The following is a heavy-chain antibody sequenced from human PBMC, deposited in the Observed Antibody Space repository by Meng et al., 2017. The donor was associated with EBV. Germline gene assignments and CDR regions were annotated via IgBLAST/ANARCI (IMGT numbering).Heavy chain of an antibody. V-gene: IGHV2-5*02. J-gene: IGHJ4*02. CDR2: IYWDDDK. Sequence: TLKGSGPTLVKPTHTLTLTFTFSGFSLSTRGVGVGWIRQPPGKALEWLALIYWDDDKRYSPSLKSRLTITKDTSKNQVVLTMTNMDPVDAATYYCAHIIAARPFDYWGQGTLVTVSS. CDR1: GFSLSTRGVG. D-gene: IGHD6-6*01. CDR3: AHIIAARPFDY.